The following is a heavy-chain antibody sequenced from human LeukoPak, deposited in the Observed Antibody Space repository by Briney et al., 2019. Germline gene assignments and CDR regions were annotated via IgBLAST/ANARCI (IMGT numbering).Heavy chain of an antibody. V-gene: IGHV6-1*01. CDR1: GDSVSGSPAV. Sequence: SQTLSLTCAISGDSVSGSPAVWSWIRQSPSRGLEWLGRAYYRSKWYIDYAVSVKGLITITPDTSKNQFSLQLNSVTPEDTAVYYCARGAVRGGTNFDYWGQGTLVTVSS. CDR3: ARGAVRGGTNFDY. CDR2: AYYRSKWYI. D-gene: IGHD3-10*01. J-gene: IGHJ4*02.